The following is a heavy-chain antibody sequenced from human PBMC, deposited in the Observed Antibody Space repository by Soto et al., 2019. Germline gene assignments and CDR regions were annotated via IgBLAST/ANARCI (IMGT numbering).Heavy chain of an antibody. CDR3: VREGHYYFDY. J-gene: IGHJ4*02. Sequence: GGSLRLSCAASGFTFSAYEMHWVRQAPGQGLEWVSYISKSGGTTYYANSVKGRFTISRDDAKNSVYLQMSSLRPEDMAVYKCVREGHYYFDYWGQGALVTVSS. CDR2: ISKSGGTT. CDR1: GFTFSAYE. V-gene: IGHV3-48*03.